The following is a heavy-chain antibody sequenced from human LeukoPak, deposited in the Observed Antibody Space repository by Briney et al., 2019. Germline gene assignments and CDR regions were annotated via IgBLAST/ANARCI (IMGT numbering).Heavy chain of an antibody. Sequence: WIGYIYYSGSTNYNPSLKSRVTISVDTSKNQFSLKLSSVTAADTTVYYCARVATVGTLDYWGQGTLVTVSS. CDR3: ARVATVGTLDY. D-gene: IGHD1-1*01. V-gene: IGHV4-59*01. CDR2: IYYSGST. J-gene: IGHJ4*02.